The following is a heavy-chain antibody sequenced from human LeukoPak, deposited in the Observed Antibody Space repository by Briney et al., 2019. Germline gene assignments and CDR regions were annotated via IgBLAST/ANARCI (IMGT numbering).Heavy chain of an antibody. CDR1: GCTFSSYG. J-gene: IGHJ4*02. CDR3: AKDQDVDTAMVMGY. Sequence: GGSLRLSCAVSGCTFSSYGMHWVRQAPGKGLEWVAVISYDGSNKYYADSVKGRFTISRDNSKNKLYLQMNSLRAEDTAVYYCAKDQDVDTAMVMGYWGQGTLVTVSS. CDR2: ISYDGSNK. V-gene: IGHV3-30*18. D-gene: IGHD5-18*01.